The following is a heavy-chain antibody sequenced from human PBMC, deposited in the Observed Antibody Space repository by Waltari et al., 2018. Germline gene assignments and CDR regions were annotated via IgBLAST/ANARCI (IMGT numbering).Heavy chain of an antibody. CDR2: FEPGEGET. Sequence: QVQLVQSGAEVKKPGASVKVSCKVSGYTLTELSMHWVRQAPGKGLEWMGGFEPGEGETIYAQKFQGRVTMTEDTSTDTAYTELSSLRSEDTAVYYCAAGRSMIAAAGDWGQGTLVTVSS. J-gene: IGHJ4*02. CDR1: GYTLTELS. D-gene: IGHD6-13*01. V-gene: IGHV1-24*01. CDR3: AAGRSMIAAAGD.